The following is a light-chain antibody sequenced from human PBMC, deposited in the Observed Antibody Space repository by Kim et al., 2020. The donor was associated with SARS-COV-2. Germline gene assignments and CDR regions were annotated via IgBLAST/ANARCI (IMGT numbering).Light chain of an antibody. J-gene: IGLJ3*02. CDR1: SFNIGSNP. V-gene: IGLV1-44*01. Sequence: QSLLTQTPSASGTPGQWVTISCSGSSFNIGSNPVNWYQHLPGTAPKVLIYSTHQRPAGVPDRFSGSKSGTSASLAIRGLQSEDEADYYCATWDDNLVGWVFGGGTQLTVL. CDR3: ATWDDNLVGWV. CDR2: STH.